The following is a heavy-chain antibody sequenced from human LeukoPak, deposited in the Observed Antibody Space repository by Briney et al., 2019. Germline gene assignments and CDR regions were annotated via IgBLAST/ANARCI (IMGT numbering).Heavy chain of an antibody. D-gene: IGHD3-22*01. Sequence: SETLSLTCTVSGGSISYYYWSWIRQPAGKGLEGIGRIYTSGTTNYNPSLKSRVTMSVDTSKNQFSLKLSSVTAADTAVYYCARDRQDSSGYYYHDYWGQGTLVTVSS. CDR2: IYTSGTT. V-gene: IGHV4-4*07. CDR1: GGSISYYY. J-gene: IGHJ4*02. CDR3: ARDRQDSSGYYYHDY.